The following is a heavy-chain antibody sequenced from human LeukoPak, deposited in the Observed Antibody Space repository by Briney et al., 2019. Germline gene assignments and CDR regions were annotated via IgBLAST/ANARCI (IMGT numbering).Heavy chain of an antibody. D-gene: IGHD5-12*01. CDR1: GFPFRTYA. Sequence: GGSLRLSCAASGFPFRTYAMHGVRQTSGRGLEWGAVISYDGNYKYYADSVRGRFTISRDDSKNTLYLQMNSLKAEDTAVYYCSTPRISGYAPFDCWGQGTLVTVSS. CDR3: STPRISGYAPFDC. J-gene: IGHJ4*02. V-gene: IGHV3-30*04. CDR2: ISYDGNYK.